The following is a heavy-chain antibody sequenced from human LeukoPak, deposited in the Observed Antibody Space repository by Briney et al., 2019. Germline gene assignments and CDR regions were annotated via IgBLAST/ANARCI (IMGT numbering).Heavy chain of an antibody. Sequence: GGSLRLSCAASGFTFSSYGMNWVRQAPGKGLEWVSAISGSGDSTYHADSVRGRFTVSRDNSKNTLYLQMESLSAEDTAVYYCAKVTGSGSYLADAFDIWGHGTVVTVSS. V-gene: IGHV3-23*01. CDR2: ISGSGDST. D-gene: IGHD3-10*01. CDR3: AKVTGSGSYLADAFDI. J-gene: IGHJ3*02. CDR1: GFTFSSYG.